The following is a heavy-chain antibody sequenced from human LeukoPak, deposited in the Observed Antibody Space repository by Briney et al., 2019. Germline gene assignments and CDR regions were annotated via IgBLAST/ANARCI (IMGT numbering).Heavy chain of an antibody. CDR1: GFTFDDYA. J-gene: IGHJ4*02. V-gene: IGHV3-43*02. CDR3: AKTQRDYYDSSGYLGY. CDR2: ISGDGGST. Sequence: GGSLRLSCAASGFTFDDYAMHWVRQAPGKGLEWVSLISGDGGSTYYAASVKGRFTISRDNSKNSLYLQMNSLRTEDTALYYCAKTQRDYYDSSGYLGYWGQGTLVTVSS. D-gene: IGHD3-22*01.